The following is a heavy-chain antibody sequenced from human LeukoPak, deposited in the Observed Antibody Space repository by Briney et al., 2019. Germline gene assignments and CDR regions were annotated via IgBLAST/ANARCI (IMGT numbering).Heavy chain of an antibody. CDR2: LHRDGSV. CDR3: VRVHGGGY. CDR1: GFTVSDNN. J-gene: IGHJ4*02. Sequence: GGSLRLSCAASGFTVSDNNMIWVRQAPGKGLEWVSTLHRDGSVRYADSVNGRFTISRDDSKNTLSLQMSSLRDEDTAVYYCVRVHGGGYWGQGTLVTVSS. D-gene: IGHD3-16*01. V-gene: IGHV3-53*01.